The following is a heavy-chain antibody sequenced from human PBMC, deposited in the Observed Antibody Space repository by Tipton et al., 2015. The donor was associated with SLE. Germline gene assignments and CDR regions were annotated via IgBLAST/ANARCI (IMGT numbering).Heavy chain of an antibody. Sequence: TLSLTCTVSGGSLSSYYWSWVRQPPGKGLEWIGCIYTSGSTKYNPSLKSRVTISVDTSKNQFSLKLSSVTAADTAGNDCAREGGGYWGQGTRVTVTS. J-gene: IGHJ4*02. D-gene: IGHD3-16*01. CDR3: AREGGGY. CDR2: IYTSGST. V-gene: IGHV4-4*08. CDR1: GGSLSSYY.